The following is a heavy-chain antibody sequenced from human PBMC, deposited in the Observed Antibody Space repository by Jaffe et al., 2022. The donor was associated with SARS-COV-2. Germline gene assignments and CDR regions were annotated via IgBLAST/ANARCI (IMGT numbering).Heavy chain of an antibody. CDR1: GGSISSGSYY. Sequence: QVQLQESGPGLVKPSQTLSLTCTVSGGSISSGSYYWSWIRQPAGKGLEWIGHIYTSGSTNYNSSLKSRVTISIDTSKKQFSLKLSSVTAADTAVYYCARRSATIISWFDPWGQGTLVTVSS. CDR3: ARRSATIISWFDP. V-gene: IGHV4-61*02. J-gene: IGHJ5*02. CDR2: IYTSGST. D-gene: IGHD3-10*01.